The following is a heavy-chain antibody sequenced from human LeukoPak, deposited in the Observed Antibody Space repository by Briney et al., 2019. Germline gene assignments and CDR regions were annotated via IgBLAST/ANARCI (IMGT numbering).Heavy chain of an antibody. CDR1: GFTFSSYG. CDR3: AKRLSVRYGSGISSPYYFDC. V-gene: IGHV3-30*02. J-gene: IGHJ4*02. Sequence: GGSLRLSCAASGFTFSSYGMHWVRQAPGKGLEWVSFIRYDGSSKYYADSVKGRFTISRDDSKNTLYLQMNGLRTEDTAVYYCAKRLSVRYGSGISSPYYFDCWGQGTLVTVSS. CDR2: IRYDGSSK. D-gene: IGHD3-10*01.